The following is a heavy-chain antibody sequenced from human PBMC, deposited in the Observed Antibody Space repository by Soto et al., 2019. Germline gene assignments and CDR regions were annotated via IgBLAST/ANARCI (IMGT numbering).Heavy chain of an antibody. J-gene: IGHJ6*02. CDR1: GFRISNYF. V-gene: IGHV3-7*03. CDR3: ARPRFRGMEV. D-gene: IGHD3-10*01. CDR2: IKEDGSEK. Sequence: EVQLVESGGGLVQPGGSLRLSCVGSGFRISNYFMSWVRQAPGKGLEWVANIKEDGSEKYYVESVKGRFTISRDNAKKSLYLQVNSLRDEDTAVYYCARPRFRGMEVWGQGTTVTVSS.